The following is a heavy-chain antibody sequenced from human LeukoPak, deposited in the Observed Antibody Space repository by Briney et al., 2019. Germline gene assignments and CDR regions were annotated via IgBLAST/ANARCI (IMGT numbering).Heavy chain of an antibody. V-gene: IGHV1-18*01. Sequence: GASVRLSCKTSGYTFNIFAITWVPQAPGQGLEWMGWINPHSGNTNSAQKVKGRVTLTTDTSTRTAYMELRSLRSDDTAMYYCATGEAFTGSFDFWGEGTVIAVSS. CDR3: ATGEAFTGSFDF. J-gene: IGHJ4*02. CDR1: GYTFNIFA. CDR2: INPHSGNT. D-gene: IGHD3-10*01.